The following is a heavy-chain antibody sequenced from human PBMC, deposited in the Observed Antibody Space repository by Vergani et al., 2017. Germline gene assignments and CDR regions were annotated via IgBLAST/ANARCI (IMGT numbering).Heavy chain of an antibody. CDR1: GYSVGSGYY. CDR3: ARGRGDNWYFYL. Sequence: QVDLQESGPGLVKSSETLSLNCAVSGYSVGSGYYWGWIRQPPGRGLEWIGCVHRNGNTYYTSSLRSRATISRDTSKNQFSLRLTSVTAADTAVYYCARGRGDNWYFYLWVRGTLVTVSS. J-gene: IGHJ2*01. CDR2: VHRNGNT. D-gene: IGHD3-10*01. V-gene: IGHV4-38-2*01.